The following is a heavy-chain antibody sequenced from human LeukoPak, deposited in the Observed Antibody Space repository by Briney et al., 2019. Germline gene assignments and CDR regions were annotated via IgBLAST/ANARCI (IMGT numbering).Heavy chain of an antibody. V-gene: IGHV1-2*02. CDR2: FTPHSGGT. D-gene: IGHD2-15*01. CDR1: GYTFTDYY. CDR3: VRGYCSGNTCYDPDFEN. Sequence: ASVKVSCKASGYTFTDYYIHWVRQAPGQGPEWMGWFTPHSGGTNYAQRFQGRVTMTGDTSISSAYMELNSLGSDDTAVYYCVRGYCSGNTCYDPDFENGGQGTLVSVS. J-gene: IGHJ4*02.